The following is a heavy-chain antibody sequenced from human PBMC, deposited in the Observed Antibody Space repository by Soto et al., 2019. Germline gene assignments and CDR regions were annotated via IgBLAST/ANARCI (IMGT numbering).Heavy chain of an antibody. J-gene: IGHJ4*02. V-gene: IGHV4-59*01. CDR1: GGSISSYY. CDR3: ARESRYCSGGSCYFLPGIDY. Sequence: TLSLTCTVSGGSISSYYWSWIRQPPGKGLEWIGYIYYSGSTNYNPSLKSRVTISVDTSKNQFSLKLRSEDTAVYYCARESRYCSGGSCYFLPGIDYWGQGTLVTVSS. CDR2: IYYSGST. D-gene: IGHD2-15*01.